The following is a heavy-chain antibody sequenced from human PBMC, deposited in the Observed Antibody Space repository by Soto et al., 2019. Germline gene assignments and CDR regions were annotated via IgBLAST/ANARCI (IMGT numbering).Heavy chain of an antibody. V-gene: IGHV4-4*07. CDR1: GGSITSYY. Sequence: SETLSLTCTVSGGSITSYYWSWIRQPAGKGLEWIGRIYNTESPTYSPSLKSRVTMSVDTSKNQFSLKLSSVTAADTAVYYCGRDIRVCGGLDVWGQGTTVTVSS. D-gene: IGHD3-3*02. J-gene: IGHJ6*02. CDR2: IYNTESP. CDR3: GRDIRVCGGLDV.